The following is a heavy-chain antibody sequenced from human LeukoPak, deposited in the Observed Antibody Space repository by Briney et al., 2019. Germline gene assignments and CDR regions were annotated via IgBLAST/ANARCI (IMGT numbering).Heavy chain of an antibody. CDR1: GFTFSSYA. V-gene: IGHV3-30-3*01. CDR2: ISYDGSNK. D-gene: IGHD3-10*01. J-gene: IGHJ4*02. Sequence: QPGRSLRLSCAASGFTFSSYAMHWVRQAPGKGLEWVAVISYDGSNKYYADSVKGRFTISRDNSKNTLYLQMNSLRAEDTAVYYCARVPPSYGSGSFNFDYWGQGTLVTVSS. CDR3: ARVPPSYGSGSFNFDY.